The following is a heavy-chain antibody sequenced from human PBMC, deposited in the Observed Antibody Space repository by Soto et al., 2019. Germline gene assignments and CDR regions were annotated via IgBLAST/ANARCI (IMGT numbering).Heavy chain of an antibody. CDR2: ISCDGSNK. V-gene: IGHV3-30-3*01. Sequence: GGSLRLSCAASGFTFSSYAMRWVRQAPGKGLEWVADISCDGSNKYYADSVKGRFTISRDNSKNTLYLQMNSLRAEDTAVYYCAGGYGGYELSYYYGRDVWGQGATVTVSS. CDR1: GFTFSSYA. CDR3: AGGYGGYELSYYYGRDV. J-gene: IGHJ6*02. D-gene: IGHD5-12*01.